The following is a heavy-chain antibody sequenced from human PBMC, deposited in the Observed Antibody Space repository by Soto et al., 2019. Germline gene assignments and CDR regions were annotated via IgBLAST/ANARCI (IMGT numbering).Heavy chain of an antibody. J-gene: IGHJ5*02. CDR2: ISSSSSYI. D-gene: IGHD2-21*02. CDR1: GFTFSSYS. Sequence: PGGSLRLSCAASGFTFSSYSMNWVRQAPGKGLEWVSSISSSSSYIYYADSVKGRFTISRDNAKNSLYLQMNSLRAEDTAVYYCARGPLLYCGGDCYLGWFDPWGQGTLVTVSS. CDR3: ARGPLLYCGGDCYLGWFDP. V-gene: IGHV3-21*01.